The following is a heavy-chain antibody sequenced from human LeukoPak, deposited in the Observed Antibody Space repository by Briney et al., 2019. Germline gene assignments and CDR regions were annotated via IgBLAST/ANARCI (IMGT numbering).Heavy chain of an antibody. CDR1: GFTVSSNY. V-gene: IGHV3-66*01. CDR2: IYSGGST. Sequence: GGSLRLSCAASGFTVSSNYMSWVRQAPGKGLEWVSVIYSGGSTYYADSVKGRFTISRDNSKNTLYLQMNSLRAEDTAVYYCARRATSERGYSYGLDYWGQGTLVTVSS. CDR3: ARRATSERGYSYGLDY. J-gene: IGHJ4*02. D-gene: IGHD5-18*01.